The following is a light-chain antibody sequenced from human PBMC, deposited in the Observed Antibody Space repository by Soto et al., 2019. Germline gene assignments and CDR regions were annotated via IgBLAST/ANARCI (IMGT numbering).Light chain of an antibody. CDR3: SSYTSSSTDVV. V-gene: IGLV2-14*01. J-gene: IGLJ2*01. Sequence: QSALTPPASVSGSPGQSITISCTGTSSDVGGYNYVSWYQQHPGKAPKLMIYEVSNRPSGVSNRFSGSKSGNTASLTISGLQAEDEADYNCSSYTSSSTDVVFGGGTKLTVL. CDR1: SSDVGGYNY. CDR2: EVS.